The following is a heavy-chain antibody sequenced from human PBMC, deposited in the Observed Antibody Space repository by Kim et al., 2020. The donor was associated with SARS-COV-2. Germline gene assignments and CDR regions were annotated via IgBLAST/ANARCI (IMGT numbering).Heavy chain of an antibody. V-gene: IGHV3-7*01. D-gene: IGHD2-15*01. Sequence: GGSLRLSCAASGFTFSSYWMSWVRQAPGKGLEWVSNIKQDGGAKYYVESVKGRFTTSRDNAKNSLYLQMNSLRAEDTAVYYCARVSRSGRRCYSRYFDH. CDR2: IKQDGGAK. CDR1: GFTFSSYW. J-gene: IGHJ4*03. CDR3: ARVSRSGRRCYSRYFDH.